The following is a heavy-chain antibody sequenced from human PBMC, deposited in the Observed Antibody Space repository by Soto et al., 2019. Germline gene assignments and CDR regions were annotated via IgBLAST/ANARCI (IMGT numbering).Heavy chain of an antibody. CDR2: INPILSMS. D-gene: IGHD3-10*01. J-gene: IGHJ4*02. CDR3: ASSSGSGYRAFDY. Sequence: QVQLVQSGAEVKKPGSSVRVSCKASGDTFTFYSINWVRQAPGLGLEWMGRINPILSMSNYAQRFQGRVTMTADKSTRTAYMELSSLRSEDTAMYYCASSSGSGYRAFDYWGQGALVTVSS. CDR1: GDTFTFYS. V-gene: IGHV1-69*02.